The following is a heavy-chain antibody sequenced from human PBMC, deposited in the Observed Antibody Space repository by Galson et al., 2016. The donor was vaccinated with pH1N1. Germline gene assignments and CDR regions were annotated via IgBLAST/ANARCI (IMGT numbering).Heavy chain of an antibody. D-gene: IGHD5-18*01. J-gene: IGHJ4*02. Sequence: SVKVSCKASGYTFTNYGITWVRQAPGQGLEWMAWMSAYNGNTNYAQKFQGRVTMATDTSTNTAYMELGNLTSDDTAVYYCARDVRISLWLPDFWGQGTLVTVSS. CDR2: MSAYNGNT. CDR1: GYTFTNYG. V-gene: IGHV1-18*01. CDR3: ARDVRISLWLPDF.